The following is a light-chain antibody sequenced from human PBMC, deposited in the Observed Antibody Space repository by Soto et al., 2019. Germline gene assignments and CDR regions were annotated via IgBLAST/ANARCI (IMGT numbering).Light chain of an antibody. CDR2: SNN. CDR3: AAWDASLNGHSV. V-gene: IGLV1-44*01. J-gene: IGLJ1*01. Sequence: QSVLTQPPSASGTPGQRVTISCSGSSSNIGSNTVNWYQQLPGTAPKLLIYSNNQRPSGVPDRFSGSKSGTSASLAISGLQSADAADYYCAAWDASLNGHSVLGTGPKVPVL. CDR1: SSNIGSNT.